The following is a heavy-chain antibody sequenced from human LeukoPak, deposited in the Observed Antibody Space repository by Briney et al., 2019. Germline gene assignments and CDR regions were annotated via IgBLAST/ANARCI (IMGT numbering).Heavy chain of an antibody. CDR1: GFTFSDYY. CDR2: ISSSGSSI. V-gene: IGHV3-11*01. D-gene: IGHD6-13*01. CDR3: ARRRYSTSLGDFDY. Sequence: GGSLRFSCAASGFTFSDYYMSWIRQAPGKGLEWVSYISSSGSSIYYADSVKGRFTISRDNAKNSLYLQMNSLRAEDTAVYYCARRRYSTSLGDFDYWGQGTLVTVSS. J-gene: IGHJ4*02.